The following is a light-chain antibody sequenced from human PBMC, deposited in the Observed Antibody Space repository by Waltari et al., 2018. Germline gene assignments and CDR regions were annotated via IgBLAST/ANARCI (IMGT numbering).Light chain of an antibody. V-gene: IGKV1-5*03. CDR1: QSILTW. Sequence: DIQMTQSPSTLSASVGDRVTITCRASQSILTWLAWYQQKPGKSPKLLIYKASNLQSGVPSRFRGSGSLTEFTLTISSLQPDDFATYYCQQYSSHYTFGQGTKLEIK. CDR2: KAS. J-gene: IGKJ2*01. CDR3: QQYSSHYT.